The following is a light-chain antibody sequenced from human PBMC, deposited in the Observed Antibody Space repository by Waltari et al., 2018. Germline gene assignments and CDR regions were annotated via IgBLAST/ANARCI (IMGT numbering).Light chain of an antibody. CDR1: QSVSSN. CDR3: QQYNNWPRRT. Sequence: EIVMTQSPATLPVSPGERDTLHCRASQSVSSNLAWYQQKPGQAPRLLIYGASTRATGIPARFSGSGSGTEFTLTISSLQSEDFAVYYCQQYNNWPRRTFGQGTKVEIK. V-gene: IGKV3-15*01. J-gene: IGKJ1*01. CDR2: GAS.